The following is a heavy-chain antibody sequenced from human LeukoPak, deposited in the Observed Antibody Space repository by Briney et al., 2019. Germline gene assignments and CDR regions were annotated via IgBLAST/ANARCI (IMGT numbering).Heavy chain of an antibody. CDR1: GFTFSSYW. J-gene: IGHJ4*02. CDR2: INQEGSEK. D-gene: IGHD6-13*01. V-gene: IGHV3-7*01. CDR3: ARNPPRGPYSSSWHIDY. Sequence: GGSLRLSCAASGFTFSSYWMSWVRQAPGKGLEWVANINQEGSEKYYVDSVKGRFTISRDNAKNSLYLQMNSLRAEDTAVYYCARNPPRGPYSSSWHIDYWGQGTLVTVSS.